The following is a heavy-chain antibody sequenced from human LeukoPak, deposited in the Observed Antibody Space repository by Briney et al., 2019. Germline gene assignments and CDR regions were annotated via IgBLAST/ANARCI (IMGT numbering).Heavy chain of an antibody. CDR1: GFTFDDYG. V-gene: IGHV3-20*04. Sequence: GGSLRLSCAASGFTFDDYGMSWVRQAPGKGLEWGYGINWNGGSTGYADSVKGRITISRDNAKNSLYLQMNSLRAEDTALYYCARGAEVQLWSYYFDYWGQGTLVTVSS. J-gene: IGHJ4*02. CDR3: ARGAEVQLWSYYFDY. CDR2: INWNGGST. D-gene: IGHD5-18*01.